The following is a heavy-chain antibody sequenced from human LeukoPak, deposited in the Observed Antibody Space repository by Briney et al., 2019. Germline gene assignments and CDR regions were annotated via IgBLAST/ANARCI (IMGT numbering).Heavy chain of an antibody. CDR1: VFSVSSNTWA. Sequence: SQTLSLTCAISVFSVSSNTWASNCITQSPSRGLEWLGRTYYRSKWYNDYAVSVKSRININPDTSRNQFSLQLNSVTPEHTAGYDYARDLSVWAKGTTVTVSS. D-gene: IGHD2/OR15-2a*01. CDR3: ARDLSV. J-gene: IGHJ6*04. CDR2: TYYRSKWYN. V-gene: IGHV6-1*01.